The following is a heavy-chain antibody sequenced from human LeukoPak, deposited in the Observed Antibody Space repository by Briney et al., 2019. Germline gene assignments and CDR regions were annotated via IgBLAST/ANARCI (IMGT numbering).Heavy chain of an antibody. J-gene: IGHJ6*03. V-gene: IGHV1-8*03. D-gene: IGHD4-11*01. CDR3: ARGPNYSNFGSAYYYYMDV. CDR1: GYMFTNYD. CDR2: MNPQSGNR. Sequence: ASVTVSCKASGYMFTNYDINWVRQASGQEVDWMGWMNPQSGNRGYAQKFRGRVTITRDTSITTAYMELNSLRSEDTAVYYCARGPNYSNFGSAYYYYMDVWGKGTTVTVSS.